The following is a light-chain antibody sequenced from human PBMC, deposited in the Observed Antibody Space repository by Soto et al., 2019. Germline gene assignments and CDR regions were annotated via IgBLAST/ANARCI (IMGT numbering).Light chain of an antibody. CDR2: GAT. V-gene: IGKV1-17*01. Sequence: DIQMTHSPSSLSASVGDRVTITCRASQGIKNELGWYQQKSGLAPKRLIFGATTLQSGVPSRFSGSASGTDFSLIISSLQPEDFATYYCLQYNHYPPTFGQGTKVDIK. CDR3: LQYNHYPPT. J-gene: IGKJ1*01. CDR1: QGIKNE.